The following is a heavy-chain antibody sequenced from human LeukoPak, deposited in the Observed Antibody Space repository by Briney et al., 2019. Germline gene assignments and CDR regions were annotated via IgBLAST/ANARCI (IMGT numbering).Heavy chain of an antibody. CDR2: INPNSGGT. CDR1: GYTFTGYY. CDR3: ATPGGTMIDAFDI. V-gene: IGHV1-2*02. Sequence: ASVKVSCKASGYTFTGYYMHWVRQAPGQGLEWMGWINPNSGGTNYAQKFQGRVTMTRDTSTSTVYMELSSLRSEDTAVYYCATPGGTMIDAFDIWGQGTMVTVSS. D-gene: IGHD3-22*01. J-gene: IGHJ3*02.